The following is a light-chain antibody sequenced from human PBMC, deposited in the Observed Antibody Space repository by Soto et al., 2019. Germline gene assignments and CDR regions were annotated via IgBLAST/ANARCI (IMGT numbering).Light chain of an antibody. J-gene: IGKJ4*01. CDR3: QQRSNWLT. CDR2: DAS. Sequence: EILLTQSPATLSLSPGERATLSCRASQSVSSYLAWYQQKPGQAPRLLIYDASNKATGIPARFSGSGSGTDFTLTISSLDPEDFAVYYFQQRSNWLTFGGGTKVEIK. CDR1: QSVSSY. V-gene: IGKV3-11*01.